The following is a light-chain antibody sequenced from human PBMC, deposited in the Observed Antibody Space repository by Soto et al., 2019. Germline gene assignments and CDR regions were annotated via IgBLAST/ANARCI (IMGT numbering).Light chain of an antibody. CDR1: QSISNY. V-gene: IGKV1-39*01. CDR2: AAS. Sequence: DMEMTQSPSSLSASVGDRVTITCRASQSISNYLNWYQHKPGQVPKLLIYAASSLQSGVPTRFSGSGSGTYLTLTINSLQPEDFATYYCQQSYGTPLTFGGGTKIEIK. J-gene: IGKJ4*01. CDR3: QQSYGTPLT.